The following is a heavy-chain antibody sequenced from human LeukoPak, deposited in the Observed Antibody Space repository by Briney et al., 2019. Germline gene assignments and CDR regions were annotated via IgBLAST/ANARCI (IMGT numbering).Heavy chain of an antibody. CDR2: IYYSGST. D-gene: IGHD1-26*01. CDR1: GGSISSSSYY. J-gene: IGHJ4*02. Sequence: PSETLSLTCTVSGGSISSSSYYWGWIRQPPGKGLEWIGSIYYSGSTYYNPSLKSRVTISVDTSKNQFSLKLSSVTAADTAVYYCASSLPATDQVGAYYFDYWGQGTLVTVSS. CDR3: ASSLPATDQVGAYYFDY. V-gene: IGHV4-39*01.